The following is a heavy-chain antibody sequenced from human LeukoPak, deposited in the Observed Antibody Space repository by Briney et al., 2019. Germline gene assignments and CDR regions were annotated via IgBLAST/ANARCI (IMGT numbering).Heavy chain of an antibody. CDR2: IIPILGIA. D-gene: IGHD6-13*01. CDR1: GGTFSSYA. V-gene: IGHV1-69*04. CDR3: ARAGYSSSWYNY. Sequence: SVKVSCKASGGTFSSYAISWVRQAPGQGLEWMGRIIPILGIANYAQKFQGRVTITADKSTSTAYMELSSLRSEDTAVYYCARAGYSSSWYNYWGQGTLVTVSP. J-gene: IGHJ4*02.